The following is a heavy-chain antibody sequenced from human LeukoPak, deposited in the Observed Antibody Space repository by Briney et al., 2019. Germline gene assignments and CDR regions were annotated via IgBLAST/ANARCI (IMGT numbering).Heavy chain of an antibody. CDR1: GGSISSYY. D-gene: IGHD3-10*01. CDR3: AREPIYGSGSYYLIDAFDI. CDR2: IYTSGST. V-gene: IGHV4-4*07. Sequence: SETLSLTCTVSGGSISSYYWSWIRQPAGKGLEWIGRIYTSGSTNYNPSLKSRVTMSVDTSKNQFSLKLSSVTAADTAVYYCAREPIYGSGSYYLIDAFDIWGQGTMVTASS. J-gene: IGHJ3*02.